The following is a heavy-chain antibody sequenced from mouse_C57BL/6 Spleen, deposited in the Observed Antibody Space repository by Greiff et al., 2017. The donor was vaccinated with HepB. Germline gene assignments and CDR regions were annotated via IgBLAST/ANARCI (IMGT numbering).Heavy chain of an antibody. D-gene: IGHD2-4*01. CDR3: ARSWSYYDYDVRLDY. Sequence: VKLVESGAELVKPGASVKISCKASGYAFSSYWMNWVKQRPGKGLEWIGQIYPGDGETNYNGKFKGKATLTADKSSSTAYMQLSSLTSEDSAVYFCARSWSYYDYDVRLDYWGQGTTLTVSS. J-gene: IGHJ2*01. V-gene: IGHV1-80*01. CDR2: IYPGDGET. CDR1: GYAFSSYW.